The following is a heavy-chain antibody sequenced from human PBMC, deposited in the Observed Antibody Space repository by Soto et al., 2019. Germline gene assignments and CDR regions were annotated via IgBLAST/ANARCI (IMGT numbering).Heavy chain of an antibody. CDR1: GFTFDDYT. CDR2: ISWDGGST. Sequence: GGSLRLSCAASGFTFDDYTMHWVRQAPGKGLEWVSLISWDGGSTYYADSVKGRFTISRDNSKNSLYLQMNSLRTEDTALYYCAKDIGDFWSGYLDYWGQGNLVTVSS. D-gene: IGHD3-3*01. CDR3: AKDIGDFWSGYLDY. J-gene: IGHJ4*02. V-gene: IGHV3-43*01.